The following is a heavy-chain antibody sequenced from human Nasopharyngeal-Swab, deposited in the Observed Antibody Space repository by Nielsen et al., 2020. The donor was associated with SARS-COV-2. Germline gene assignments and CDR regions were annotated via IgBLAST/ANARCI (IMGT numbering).Heavy chain of an antibody. CDR2: ISFSGSET. CDR1: GFTFSDYY. V-gene: IGHV3-11*05. J-gene: IGHJ6*02. Sequence: LRLSCAAPGFTFSDYYMNWIRQAPGTGLEWVSFISFSGSETDYADSLRGRITIFRDNAKNSVSLQMNSLRPEDTAVYYCARDKGDYGSEAAGMDVWGQGTTVTVSS. D-gene: IGHD4-17*01. CDR3: ARDKGDYGSEAAGMDV.